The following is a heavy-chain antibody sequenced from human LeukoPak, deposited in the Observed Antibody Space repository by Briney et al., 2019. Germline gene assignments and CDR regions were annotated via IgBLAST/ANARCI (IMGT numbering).Heavy chain of an antibody. Sequence: ASVKVSCKTSGYTFTDYDITWVRQAPGQGLEWMGRVSPYNGNTYYSQRFQDRVAITKDTSTGTAYMDLRNLRTDDTAMYYCARNGRVRRVVKDLFEYWGQGTLVAVSS. CDR1: GYTFTDYD. CDR2: VSPYNGNT. D-gene: IGHD3-10*01. CDR3: ARNGRVRRVVKDLFEY. J-gene: IGHJ4*02. V-gene: IGHV1-18*01.